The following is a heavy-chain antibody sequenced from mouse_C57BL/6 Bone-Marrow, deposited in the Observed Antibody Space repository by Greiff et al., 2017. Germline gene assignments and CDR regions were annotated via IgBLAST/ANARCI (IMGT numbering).Heavy chain of an antibody. CDR2: IYPGSGST. D-gene: IGHD3-2*02. V-gene: IGHV1-55*01. Sequence: QVQLQQPGAELVKPGASVKMSCKASGYTFTSYWITWVKQRPGQGLEWIGDIYPGSGSTNYNEKFKSKATLTVDTSSSTAYMQLSSLTSEDSAVYYCARETAQATNVDDWGTGTTVTVSS. CDR1: GYTFTSYW. J-gene: IGHJ1*03. CDR3: ARETAQATNVDD.